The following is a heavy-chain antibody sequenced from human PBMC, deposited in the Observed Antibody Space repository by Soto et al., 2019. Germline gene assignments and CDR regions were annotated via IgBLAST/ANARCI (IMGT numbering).Heavy chain of an antibody. CDR3: ARRSLDYDILTGYPPSGESFDY. J-gene: IGHJ4*02. CDR2: IDPSDSYT. V-gene: IGHV5-10-1*01. Sequence: GESRKISCKGSVYSFTSYWISWVRQMPGKGLEWMGRIDPSDSYTNYSPSFQGHVTISADKSISTAYLQWSSLKASDTAMYYCARRSLDYDILTGYPPSGESFDYWGQGTLVTVSS. CDR1: VYSFTSYW. D-gene: IGHD3-9*01.